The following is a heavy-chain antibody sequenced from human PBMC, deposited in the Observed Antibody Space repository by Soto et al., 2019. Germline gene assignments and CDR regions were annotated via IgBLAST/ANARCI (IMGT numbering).Heavy chain of an antibody. CDR2: IWYDGSNK. CDR1: GFTFSSYG. V-gene: IGHV3-33*01. CDR3: ARVRGYDYTKTDAFDI. J-gene: IGHJ3*02. Sequence: QVQLVESGGGVVQPGRSLRLSCAASGFTFSSYGMHWVRQAPGKGLEWVAVIWYDGSNKYYADSVKGRFTISRDNSKNTLYLQMNSLRAEDTAVYYCARVRGYDYTKTDAFDIWGQGTMVTVSS. D-gene: IGHD5-12*01.